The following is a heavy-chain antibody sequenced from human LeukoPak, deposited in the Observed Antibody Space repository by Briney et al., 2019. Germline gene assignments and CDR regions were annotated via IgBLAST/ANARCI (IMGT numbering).Heavy chain of an antibody. D-gene: IGHD6-13*01. CDR3: AKADSSSWYALDY. CDR2: IRYDGSNK. CDR1: GFTFSSYG. V-gene: IGHV3-30*02. Sequence: GGSLRLSCAASGFTFSSYGMHWVRQAPGKGLEWVALIRYDGSNKYYADSVKGRFTISRDNSKNTLYLQMNSLRAEDTAVYYCAKADSSSWYALDYWGQGTLVTVSS. J-gene: IGHJ4*02.